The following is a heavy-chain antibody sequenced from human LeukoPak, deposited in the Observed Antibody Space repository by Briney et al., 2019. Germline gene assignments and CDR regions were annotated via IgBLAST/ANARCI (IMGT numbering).Heavy chain of an antibody. CDR3: ARGGPDYYDSSGYWDY. V-gene: IGHV3-11*04. D-gene: IGHD3-22*01. CDR2: ISSSGSTI. Sequence: GGSLRLSCAASGFTFSDYYMSWIRQAPGNGLEWVSYISSSGSTIYYADSVKGRFTISRDNAKNSLYLQMNSLRAEDTAVYYCARGGPDYYDSSGYWDYWGQGTLVTVSS. J-gene: IGHJ4*02. CDR1: GFTFSDYY.